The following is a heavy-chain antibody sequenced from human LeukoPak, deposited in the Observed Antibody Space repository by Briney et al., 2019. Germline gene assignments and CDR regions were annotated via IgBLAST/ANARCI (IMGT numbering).Heavy chain of an antibody. CDR1: GFSFSSYS. CDR2: ISSSSSYI. J-gene: IGHJ4*02. D-gene: IGHD3-10*01. V-gene: IGHV3-21*01. Sequence: PGGSLRLSCAASGFSFSSYSMNWVRQAPGKGLGWVSSISSSSSYIYYAVSVKGRFTISRDNAKNSLYLQMNSQRADDTAVYYCARSSLGTYGSGSYYLGTWGQGTLVTVSS. CDR3: ARSSLGTYGSGSYYLGT.